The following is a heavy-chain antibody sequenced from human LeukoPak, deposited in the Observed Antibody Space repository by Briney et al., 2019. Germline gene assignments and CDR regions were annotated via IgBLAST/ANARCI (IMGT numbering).Heavy chain of an antibody. J-gene: IGHJ4*02. V-gene: IGHV4-4*02. Sequence: SETLSLTCAVSGGSISSSKWWSWVRQPPGKGLEWIGEIYHSGSTNYNPSLKSRVTISVDKSKNQFSLKLSSVTAADTAVYYCASPSYCSSTSCLRWYYWGQGTLVTVSS. D-gene: IGHD2-2*01. CDR3: ASPSYCSSTSCLRWYY. CDR1: GGSISSSKW. CDR2: IYHSGST.